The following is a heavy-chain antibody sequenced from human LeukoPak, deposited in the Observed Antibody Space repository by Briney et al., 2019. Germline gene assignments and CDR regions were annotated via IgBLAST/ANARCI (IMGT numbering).Heavy chain of an antibody. CDR2: ISSSSSYI. V-gene: IGHV3-21*01. Sequence: GRSLRLSCAASGFTFSSYGMNWVRQAPGKGLEWVSSISSSSSYIYYADSVKGRFTISRDNAKNSLYLQMNSLRAEDTAVYYCARGFLAGSSWYNWGQGTLVTVSS. J-gene: IGHJ4*02. CDR1: GFTFSSYG. CDR3: ARGFLAGSSWYN. D-gene: IGHD6-13*01.